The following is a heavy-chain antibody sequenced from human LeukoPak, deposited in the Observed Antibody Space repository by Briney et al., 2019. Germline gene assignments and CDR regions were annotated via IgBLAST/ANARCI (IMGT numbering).Heavy chain of an antibody. V-gene: IGHV4-59*01. CDR1: GGSISSYY. Sequence: AETLSLTCTVSGGSISSYYWSWIRQPPGKGLEWIGYIYYSGSTNYNPSLKSRVTISVDTSKNQFSPKLSSVTAADTAVYYCARGLAARTRKYYYYYYMDVWGKGTTVTVSS. D-gene: IGHD6-13*01. CDR3: ARGLAARTRKYYYYYYMDV. CDR2: IYYSGST. J-gene: IGHJ6*03.